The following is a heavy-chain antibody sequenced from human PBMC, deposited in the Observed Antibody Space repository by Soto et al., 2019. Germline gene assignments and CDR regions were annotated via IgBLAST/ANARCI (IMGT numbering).Heavy chain of an antibody. D-gene: IGHD6-13*01. CDR3: ARVPRPVAAAGFDY. V-gene: IGHV3-30*03. Sequence: GGSLRLSCAASGFTFSSYGMHWVRQAPGKGLEWVAVISYDGSNKYYADSVKDRFTISRDNSKNTVYLQMNSLRGEETAVYYCARVPRPVAAAGFDYWGQGT. CDR1: GFTFSSYG. J-gene: IGHJ4*02. CDR2: ISYDGSNK.